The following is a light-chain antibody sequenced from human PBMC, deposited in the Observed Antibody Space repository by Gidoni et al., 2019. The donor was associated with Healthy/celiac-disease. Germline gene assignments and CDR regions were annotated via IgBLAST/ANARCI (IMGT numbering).Light chain of an antibody. J-gene: IGKJ2*04. CDR3: QQYNSYSSMCS. CDR1: QSISSW. V-gene: IGKV1-5*03. Sequence: DIQMTQSPSTLSASVGDRVTITSRASQSISSWLAWYQQKPGKAPKLLIYKASSLESGVPSRFSGSGSGTEFTLTISSLQPDDFATYYCQQYNSYSSMCSFGQGTKLEIK. CDR2: KAS.